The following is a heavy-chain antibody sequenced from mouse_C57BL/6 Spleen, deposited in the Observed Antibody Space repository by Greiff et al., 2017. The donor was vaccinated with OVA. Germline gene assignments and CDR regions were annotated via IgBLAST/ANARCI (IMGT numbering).Heavy chain of an antibody. Sequence: VQLQQPGAELVKPGASVKLSCKASGYTFTSYWMHWVKQRPGQGLEWIGMIHPNSGSTNYNEKFKSKATLTVDKSSSTAYMQLSSLTSEDSAVYYCARSSYYYGSSPYWYFDVWGTGTTVTVSS. D-gene: IGHD1-1*01. CDR1: GYTFTSYW. CDR2: IHPNSGST. J-gene: IGHJ1*03. V-gene: IGHV1-64*01. CDR3: ARSSYYYGSSPYWYFDV.